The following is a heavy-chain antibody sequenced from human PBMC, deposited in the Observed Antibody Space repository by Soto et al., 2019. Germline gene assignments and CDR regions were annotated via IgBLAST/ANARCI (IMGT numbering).Heavy chain of an antibody. D-gene: IGHD1-20*01. V-gene: IGHV1-69*08. Sequence: QVQLVQSGAEVKKPGSSVKVSCKASGGTFSSYTISWVRQAPGQGLEWMGRIIPILGIANYAQKVQGRVTITADKATSTAYMELSSLRAEDTAVYYCAREIPKPDNWNDEGYWCDPWGQGTLVTVSS. J-gene: IGHJ5*02. CDR1: GGTFSSYT. CDR2: IIPILGIA. CDR3: AREIPKPDNWNDEGYWCDP.